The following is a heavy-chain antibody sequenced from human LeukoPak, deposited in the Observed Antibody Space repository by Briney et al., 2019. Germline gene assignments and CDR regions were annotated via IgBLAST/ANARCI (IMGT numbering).Heavy chain of an antibody. CDR2: IGSNGINT. CDR3: VNTHSSGSYDH. V-gene: IGHV3-64D*06. J-gene: IGHJ4*02. D-gene: IGHD3-10*01. CDR1: GFTFSNYA. Sequence: PGGSLRLSCSASGFTFSNYAMHWVRQAPGKGLESVSAIGSNGINTYYADSVTGRFTISRENSKNTLYLQMSSLRHEDTAVYYCVNTHSSGSYDHWGQGTLVTVSS.